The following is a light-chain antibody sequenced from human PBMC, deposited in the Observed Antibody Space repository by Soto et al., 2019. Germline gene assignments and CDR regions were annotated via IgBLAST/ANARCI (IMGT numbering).Light chain of an antibody. CDR3: QQYGSSPRT. Sequence: EIVLTQSPATLSLSPGERATLSCRASQSVSSYLAWYKQKPGQSPRLLIYAASSRATGTPDRFSGSGSGTDLSITISRLEAEDFEVYYCQQYGSSPRTFGQGTKVDIK. V-gene: IGKV3-20*01. J-gene: IGKJ1*01. CDR2: AAS. CDR1: QSVSSY.